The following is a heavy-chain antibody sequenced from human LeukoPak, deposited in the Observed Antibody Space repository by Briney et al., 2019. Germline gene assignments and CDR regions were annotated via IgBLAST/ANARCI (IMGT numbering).Heavy chain of an antibody. CDR3: ARDVTYDSGDYYSLNHYYMDV. V-gene: IGHV3-9*01. CDR1: GFTFDDYA. CDR2: ISWNSGSI. Sequence: HPGGSLRLSCAASGFTFDDYAMHWVRQAPGKGLEWVSGISWNSGSIGYADSVKGRFTISRDNAKNSLFLQMSSLRAEDTAVYFCARDVTYDSGDYYSLNHYYMDVWGKGTTVTISS. J-gene: IGHJ6*03. D-gene: IGHD3-10*01.